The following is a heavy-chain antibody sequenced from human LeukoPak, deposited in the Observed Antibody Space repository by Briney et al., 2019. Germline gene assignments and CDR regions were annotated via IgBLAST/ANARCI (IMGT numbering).Heavy chain of an antibody. CDR3: ARASRPSNSWFDR. J-gene: IGHJ5*02. CDR2: IHERGSN. Sequence: PSDTLSLTCGVSGHSFSSDSFWGWIRPPPGQGLEWIGSIHERGSNFYNPSLKSRVTLSIDTAKNQFSPNVNPVTAADTAVYYCARASRPSNSWFDRWGQGTVVTVSS. V-gene: IGHV4-38-2*01. CDR1: GHSFSSDSF. D-gene: IGHD6-6*01.